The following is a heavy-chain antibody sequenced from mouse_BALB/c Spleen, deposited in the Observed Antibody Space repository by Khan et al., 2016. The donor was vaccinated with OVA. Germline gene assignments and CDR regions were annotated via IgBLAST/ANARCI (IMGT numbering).Heavy chain of an antibody. V-gene: IGHV5-6*01. J-gene: IGHJ3*01. CDR2: ISSGGDYT. CDR3: ASHLTGSFAY. Sequence: EVELVESGGDLVKPGGSLKLSCAASRFTFSSYSMSWVRQTPDKRLEWVATISSGGDYTYYPDSVKGRFTISRDNAENALYLQMSSLRSEDTAMYYCASHLTGSFAYWGQGTLVTVSA. CDR1: RFTFSSYS. D-gene: IGHD4-1*01.